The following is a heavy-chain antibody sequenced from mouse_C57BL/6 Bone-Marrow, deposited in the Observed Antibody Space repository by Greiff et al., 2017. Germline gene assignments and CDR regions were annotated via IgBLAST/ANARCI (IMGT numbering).Heavy chain of an antibody. CDR1: GFSLTSYG. J-gene: IGHJ1*03. V-gene: IGHV2-2*01. D-gene: IGHD1-1*01. Sequence: QVQLQESGPGLVQPSQSLSITCTASGFSLTSYGVHWVRQSPGKGLEWLGVIWGGGSTDYNAAFISRLSISKDNSKSQVFFKMNSLQADDTAIYYCATAYYGSSYNWYFDVWGTGTTVTVSS. CDR3: ATAYYGSSYNWYFDV. CDR2: IWGGGST.